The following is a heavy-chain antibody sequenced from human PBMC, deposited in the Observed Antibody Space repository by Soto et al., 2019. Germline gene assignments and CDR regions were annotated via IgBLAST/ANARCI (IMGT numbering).Heavy chain of an antibody. CDR3: AREIMPLTNDWYFDL. D-gene: IGHD2-8*01. Sequence: QVQLPESGPGLVKPSETLSLTCTVSGGSISGGVHSWSWIRQPPGKGLEWIGHIFDSGSTYYNPSLKSRLTISVDTSKNQFSLRLSSVTAADTAVYYCAREIMPLTNDWYFDLWGRGTLVTVSS. CDR2: IFDSGST. V-gene: IGHV4-30-4*01. J-gene: IGHJ2*01. CDR1: GGSISGGVHS.